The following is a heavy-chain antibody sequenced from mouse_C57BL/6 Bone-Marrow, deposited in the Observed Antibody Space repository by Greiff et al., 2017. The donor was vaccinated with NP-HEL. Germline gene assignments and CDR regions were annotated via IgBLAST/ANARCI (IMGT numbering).Heavy chain of an antibody. V-gene: IGHV10-1*01. Sequence: EVQVVESGGGLVQPKGSLKLSCAASGFSFNTYAMNWVRQAPGKGLEWVARIRSKSNNYATYYADSLKDRFTISSDDSESMLYLQMNNLKTEDTAMYYCVRQGYDGYYLDYWGQGTTLTVSS. D-gene: IGHD2-3*01. CDR3: VRQGYDGYYLDY. CDR2: IRSKSNNYAT. CDR1: GFSFNTYA. J-gene: IGHJ2*01.